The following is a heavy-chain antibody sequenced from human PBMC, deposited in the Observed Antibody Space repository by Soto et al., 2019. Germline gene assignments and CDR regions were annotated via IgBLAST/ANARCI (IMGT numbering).Heavy chain of an antibody. V-gene: IGHV3-11*05. Sequence: QVQLVESGGGLVRPGGSLRLSCAASGFTFSDYYMTWIRQAPGKGLEWVSYITGSSDYTNYADSVKGRFTISRDNVKNSLYLQMNSLRAEDTAVYYCAREYYYGMDVWRQGTTVTVSS. CDR3: AREYYYGMDV. CDR2: ITGSSDYT. J-gene: IGHJ6*02. CDR1: GFTFSDYY.